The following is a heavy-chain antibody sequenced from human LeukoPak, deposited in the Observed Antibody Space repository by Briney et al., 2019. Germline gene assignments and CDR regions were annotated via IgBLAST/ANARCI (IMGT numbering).Heavy chain of an antibody. CDR3: ARVSGYSSGWQWGGLDP. CDR2: ISSSSSTI. D-gene: IGHD6-19*01. V-gene: IGHV3-48*01. CDR1: GFTFSSYR. Sequence: GGSLRLSCAASGFTFSSYRMNWVRQAPGKGLEWVSYISSSSSTIYYADSVKGRFTISRDNAKNSLYLQMNSLRAEDTAVYYCARVSGYSSGWQWGGLDPWGQGTLVTVSS. J-gene: IGHJ5*02.